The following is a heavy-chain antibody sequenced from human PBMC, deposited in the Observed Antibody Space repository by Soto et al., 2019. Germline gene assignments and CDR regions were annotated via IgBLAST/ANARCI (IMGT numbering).Heavy chain of an antibody. CDR1: GGSFTGYY. J-gene: IGHJ4*02. Sequence: LPETLALTSAGDGGSFTGYYWTWIRQPPGKGLEWIGEINHSGSTNYNPSLKSRVTISVDTSKNQFSLTLSSVTAADTAVYYCARGSTGGYDGDLDYWGQGTLVTSP. CDR3: ARGSTGGYDGDLDY. CDR2: INHSGST. D-gene: IGHD5-12*01. V-gene: IGHV4-34*01.